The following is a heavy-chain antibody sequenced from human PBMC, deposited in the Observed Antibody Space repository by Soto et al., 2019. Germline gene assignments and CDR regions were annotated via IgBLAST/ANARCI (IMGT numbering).Heavy chain of an antibody. V-gene: IGHV4-4*07. D-gene: IGHD6-19*01. J-gene: IGHJ4*02. CDR1: GASISTYY. CDR2: ISTSGST. CDR3: ARYSSGWYLSFDS. Sequence: PSETLSLTCTVSGASISTYYWSWIRQPAGKGLEWIGRISTSGSTNYNPSLKSRVTMSLDASKNQFSLKVSSVTAADTAVYYCARYSSGWYLSFDSWGQGTLVTVSS.